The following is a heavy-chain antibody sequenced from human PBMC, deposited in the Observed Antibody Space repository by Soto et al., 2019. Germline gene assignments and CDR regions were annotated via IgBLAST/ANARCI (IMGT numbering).Heavy chain of an antibody. CDR1: GFTVSSNY. D-gene: IGHD3-3*01. J-gene: IGHJ6*03. CDR2: IYSGGST. Sequence: GGSLRLSCAASGFTVSSNYMSWVRQAPGKGLEWVSVIYSGGSTYYADSVKGRFTISRDNSKNTLYLQMNSLRAEDTAVYYCARGRYDFWSGLYMDVWGKGTTVTVSS. V-gene: IGHV3-66*01. CDR3: ARGRYDFWSGLYMDV.